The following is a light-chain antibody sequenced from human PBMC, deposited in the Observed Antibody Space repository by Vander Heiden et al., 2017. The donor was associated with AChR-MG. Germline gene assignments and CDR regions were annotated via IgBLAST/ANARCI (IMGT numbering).Light chain of an antibody. CDR2: RSN. J-gene: IGLJ2*01. V-gene: IGLV1-40*01. CDR1: SSDIGAGYE. CDR3: QSYDTRLPVI. Sequence: SVLTQPPSVSGAPGQRVTISCTGTSSDIGAGYEVHWYQHLPGTAPKLLIYRSNNRPSGVPDRFSGSKSGNSASLTITGLLAEDEADYYCQSYDTRLPVIFGGGTKVTGL.